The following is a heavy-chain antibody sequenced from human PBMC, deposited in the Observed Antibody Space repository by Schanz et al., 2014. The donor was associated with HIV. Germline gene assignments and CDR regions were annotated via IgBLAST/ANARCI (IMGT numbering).Heavy chain of an antibody. D-gene: IGHD3-10*01. CDR1: GFTFSNFG. V-gene: IGHV3-33*06. CDR3: AKENPLNYYSHGGPFDI. Sequence: QVQLVESGGGVVQPGMSLTLSCAASGFTFSNFGMHWVRQAPGKGLEWVAVIWYDGNYKSYGDSVKGRVTISRDNSKNTVYLQMNNLRAEDTAVYYCAKENPLNYYSHGGPFDIWGQGTIVTVSS. CDR2: IWYDGNYK. J-gene: IGHJ3*02.